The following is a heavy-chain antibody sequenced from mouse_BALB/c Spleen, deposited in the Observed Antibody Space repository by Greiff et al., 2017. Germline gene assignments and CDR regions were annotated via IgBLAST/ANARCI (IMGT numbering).Heavy chain of an antibody. J-gene: IGHJ4*01. CDR2: IDPSDSET. CDR3: ARGEGGAMDY. Sequence: QVHVKQSGPQLVRPGASVKISCKASGYSFTSYWMHWVKQRPGQGLEWIGMIDPSDSETRLNQKFKDKATLTVDKSSSTAYMQLSSPTSEDSAVYYCARGEGGAMDYWGQGTSVTVSS. V-gene: IGHV1S127*01. CDR1: GYSFTSYW.